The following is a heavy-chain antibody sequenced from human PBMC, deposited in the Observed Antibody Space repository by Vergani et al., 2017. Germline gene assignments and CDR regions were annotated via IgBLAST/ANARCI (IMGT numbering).Heavy chain of an antibody. J-gene: IGHJ4*02. CDR3: ARDLMDSGWYY. D-gene: IGHD6-19*01. CDR2: ISSSSSYI. Sequence: VQLVESGGGVVQPGRSLRLSCAASGFTFSSYSMNWVRQAPGKGLEWVSSISSSSSYIYYADSVKGRFTISRDNAKNSLYLQMNSLRAEDTAVYYCARDLMDSGWYYWGQGTLVTVSS. CDR1: GFTFSSYS. V-gene: IGHV3-21*01.